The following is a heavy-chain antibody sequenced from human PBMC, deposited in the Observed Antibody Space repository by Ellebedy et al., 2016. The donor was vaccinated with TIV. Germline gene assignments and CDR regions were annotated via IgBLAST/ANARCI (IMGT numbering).Heavy chain of an antibody. D-gene: IGHD6-25*01. V-gene: IGHV4-61*08. CDR1: GGSISSGGYS. CDR3: ARGRVAAYYYYYMDV. J-gene: IGHJ6*03. CDR2: IYYSGST. Sequence: SETLSLXCAVSGGSISSGGYSWSWIRQPPGKGLEWIGYIYYSGSTNYNPSLKSRVTISVDTSKNQFSLKLSSVTAADTAVYYCARGRVAAYYYYYMDVWGKGTTVTVSS.